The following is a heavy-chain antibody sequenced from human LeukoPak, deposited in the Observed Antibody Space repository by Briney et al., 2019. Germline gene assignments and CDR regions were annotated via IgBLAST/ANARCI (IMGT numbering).Heavy chain of an antibody. CDR2: IVVGSGNT. D-gene: IGHD3-10*01. CDR3: AAVMFGSGSYYEYGMDV. V-gene: IGHV1-58*02. CDR1: GLTFTSSA. J-gene: IGHJ6*02. Sequence: ASVKVSCKASGLTFTSSAMQWVRQARGQRLEWIGWIVVGSGNTNYAQKFQERVTITRDMSTSTAYMELSSLRSEDTAVYYCAAVMFGSGSYYEYGMDVWGQGTTVTVSS.